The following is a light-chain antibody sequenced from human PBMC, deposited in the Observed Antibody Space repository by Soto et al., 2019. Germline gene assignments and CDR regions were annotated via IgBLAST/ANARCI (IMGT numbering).Light chain of an antibody. V-gene: IGLV2-14*01. CDR2: DVS. Sequence: QSVLTQPASVSGSPRQSITISCTGTSSDVGGYNYVSWYQQHPGKAPKLMIYDVSNRPSGVSNRFSGSKSGNTASLTISGLQAEDEADYYCSSYTSSTGNVFGTGTKLTVL. CDR3: SSYTSSTGNV. J-gene: IGLJ1*01. CDR1: SSDVGGYNY.